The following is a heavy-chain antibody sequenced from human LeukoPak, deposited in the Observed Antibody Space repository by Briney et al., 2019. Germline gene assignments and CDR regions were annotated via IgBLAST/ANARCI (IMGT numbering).Heavy chain of an antibody. CDR1: GDSVSSNGAA. CDR2: TYYRSKWYN. Sequence: SQTLSLTCAISGDSVSSNGAAWNWIRQSPSRGLECLGRTYYRSKWYNDFAVSVQSRITINPDTSKNQFSLQLNSVTPEDTAVYYCAGGRRSYWALDYWGQGTLVTVSS. V-gene: IGHV6-1*01. D-gene: IGHD1-26*01. CDR3: AGGRRSYWALDY. J-gene: IGHJ4*02.